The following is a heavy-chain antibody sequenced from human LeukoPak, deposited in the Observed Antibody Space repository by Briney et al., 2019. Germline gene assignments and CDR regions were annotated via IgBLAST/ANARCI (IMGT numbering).Heavy chain of an antibody. CDR2: ISAYNGNT. D-gene: IGHD2-15*01. J-gene: IGHJ4*02. V-gene: IGHV1-18*01. Sequence: ASVKVSCKASGYTFTSYGISWVRQAPGQGLEWMGWISAYNGNTNYAQKLQGRVTMTTDTSTSTAHMELRSLRSDDTAVYYCARGRHPVVSYYFDYWGQGTLVTVSS. CDR1: GYTFTSYG. CDR3: ARGRHPVVSYYFDY.